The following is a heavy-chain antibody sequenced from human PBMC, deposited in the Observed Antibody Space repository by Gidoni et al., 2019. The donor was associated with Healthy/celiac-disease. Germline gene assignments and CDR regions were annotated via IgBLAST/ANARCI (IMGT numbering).Heavy chain of an antibody. D-gene: IGHD3-22*01. CDR3: ARGGAIYYYDSSGYPDWYFDL. Sequence: GGGLVKPGGSLRLSCAASGFTFSSSSMNWVRQAPGKGLEWVSSISSSSSYIYYADSVKGRFTISRDNAKNSLYLQMNSLRAEDTAVYYCARGGAIYYYDSSGYPDWYFDLWGRGTLVTVSS. CDR2: ISSSSSYI. CDR1: GFTFSSSS. J-gene: IGHJ2*01. V-gene: IGHV3-21*06.